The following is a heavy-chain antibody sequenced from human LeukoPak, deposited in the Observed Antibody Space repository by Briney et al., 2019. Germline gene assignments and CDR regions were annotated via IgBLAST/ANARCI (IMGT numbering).Heavy chain of an antibody. D-gene: IGHD5-12*01. J-gene: IGHJ4*02. V-gene: IGHV3-33*01. Sequence: PGGSLRLSCAASGFTFSSYGMHGVRQAPGKGLEWVAVIWYDGSNKYYADSVKGRFTISRDNSKNTLYLQMKSLRAEDTAVYYCARGEGVYRGYDVGDYWGQGTLVTVSS. CDR1: GFTFSSYG. CDR3: ARGEGVYRGYDVGDY. CDR2: IWYDGSNK.